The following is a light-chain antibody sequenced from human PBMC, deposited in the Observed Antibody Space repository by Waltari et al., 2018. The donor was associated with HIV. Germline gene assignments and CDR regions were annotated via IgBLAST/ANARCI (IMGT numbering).Light chain of an antibody. CDR3: ASYITSATPV. CDR1: DVDDYKY. Sequence: QSALTQPASVSGSPGQSITISCDVDDYKYVSWYQHHPGKAPKVIIYNVTNRPSGLSYRFSGSNAGNTATLTISGLQPEDEADYFCASYITSATPVFGGGTKLTVL. CDR2: NVT. V-gene: IGLV2-14*01. J-gene: IGLJ2*01.